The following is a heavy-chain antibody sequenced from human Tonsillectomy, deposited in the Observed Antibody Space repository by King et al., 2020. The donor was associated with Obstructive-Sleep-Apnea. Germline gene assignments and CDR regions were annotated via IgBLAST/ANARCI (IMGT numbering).Heavy chain of an antibody. V-gene: IGHV1-69*04. J-gene: IGHJ1*01. D-gene: IGHD2-21*02. CDR2: IIPILGIA. CDR1: GGTFSSYA. CDR3: ARDGPTCGGDCYSRSDFQH. Sequence: QLVQSGAEVKKPGSSVKVSCKASGGTFSSYAISWVRQAPGQGLEWMGGIIPILGIANYAQKFQGRVTITADKSTSTAYMELSSLRSEDTAVYYCARDGPTCGGDCYSRSDFQHWGQGTLVTVSS.